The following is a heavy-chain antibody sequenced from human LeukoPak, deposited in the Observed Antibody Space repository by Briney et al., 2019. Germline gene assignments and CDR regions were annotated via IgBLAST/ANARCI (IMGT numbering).Heavy chain of an antibody. D-gene: IGHD3-22*01. CDR1: GGSISSYY. CDR3: ARFDSSGYYYHFDY. V-gene: IGHV4-59*01. J-gene: IGHJ4*02. Sequence: SETLSLTCTVSGGSISSYYWSWIRQPPGKGLEWIGYIYYSGSTNYKSSLKSRVTISVDTSKNQFSLKLSSVTAADTAVYYCARFDSSGYYYHFDYWGQGTLVTVSS. CDR2: IYYSGST.